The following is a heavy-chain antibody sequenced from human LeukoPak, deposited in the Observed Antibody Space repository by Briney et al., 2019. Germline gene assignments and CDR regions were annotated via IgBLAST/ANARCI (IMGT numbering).Heavy chain of an antibody. J-gene: IGHJ4*02. CDR2: VYYSGST. CDR3: ARNDSSGYFDY. Sequence: SETLSLTCAVSDYSISSGDYWGWIRQPPGKGLEWIGSVYYSGSTHYSPSLKNRVTIPVDTSKNQFSLKLTSVTAADTALYYCARNDSSGYFDYWGQGTLVTVSS. D-gene: IGHD3-22*01. V-gene: IGHV4-38-2*01. CDR1: DYSISSGDY.